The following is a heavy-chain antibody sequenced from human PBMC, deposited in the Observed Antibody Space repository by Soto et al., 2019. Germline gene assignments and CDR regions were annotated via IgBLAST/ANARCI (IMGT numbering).Heavy chain of an antibody. Sequence: QVQLQQWGAGLLKPSETLSLTCAVYGGSFGGYYWSWIRQPPGKGLEWIGEINHSGSTNYNPSLKSRVTISVDTSKNQFSLKLSSVTAADTAVYYCARQPGYYGSGSYWRGKPFDYWGQGTLVTVSS. J-gene: IGHJ4*02. CDR3: ARQPGYYGSGSYWRGKPFDY. D-gene: IGHD3-10*01. CDR2: INHSGST. V-gene: IGHV4-34*01. CDR1: GGSFGGYY.